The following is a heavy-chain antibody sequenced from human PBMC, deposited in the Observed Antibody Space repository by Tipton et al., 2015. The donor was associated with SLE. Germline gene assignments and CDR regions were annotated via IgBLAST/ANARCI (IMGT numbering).Heavy chain of an antibody. CDR1: GGSISSGGYS. CDR3: ARGDYGSGSYYNARRREPFDY. V-gene: IGHV4-61*09. Sequence: TLSLTCAVSGGSISSGGYSWSWIRQPAGKGLEWIGYIYTSGSTNYNPSLKSRVTISVDTSKNQFSLKLSSVTAADTAVYYCARGDYGSGSYYNARRREPFDYWGQGTLVTVSS. CDR2: IYTSGST. J-gene: IGHJ4*02. D-gene: IGHD3-10*01.